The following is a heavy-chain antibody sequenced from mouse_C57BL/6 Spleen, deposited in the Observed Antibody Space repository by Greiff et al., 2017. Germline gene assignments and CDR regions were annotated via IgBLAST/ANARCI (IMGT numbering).Heavy chain of an antibody. CDR3: ARSRGFYYYYAMDY. D-gene: IGHD1-1*01. J-gene: IGHJ4*01. V-gene: IGHV1-18*01. Sequence: EVKLQESGPELVKPGASVKIPCKASGYTFTDYNMDWVKQSHGKSLEWIGDINPNNGGTIYNQKFKGKATLTVDKSSSTAYMELRSLTSEDTAVYYCARSRGFYYYYAMDYWGQGTSVTVSS. CDR2: INPNNGGT. CDR1: GYTFTDYN.